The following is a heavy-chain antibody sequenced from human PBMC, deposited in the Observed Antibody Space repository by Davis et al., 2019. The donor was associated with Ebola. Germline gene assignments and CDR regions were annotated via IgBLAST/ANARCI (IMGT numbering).Heavy chain of an antibody. D-gene: IGHD3-10*01. J-gene: IGHJ4*02. CDR3: ARDLGYGSGSYDY. Sequence: GESLKISCAASGFTFSSYWMSWVRQAPGKGLEWVANIKQDGSEKYYADSVKGRFTISRDNSKNTLYLQINSLRAEDTAVYYCARDLGYGSGSYDYWGQGTLVTVSS. V-gene: IGHV3-7*03. CDR1: GFTFSSYW. CDR2: IKQDGSEK.